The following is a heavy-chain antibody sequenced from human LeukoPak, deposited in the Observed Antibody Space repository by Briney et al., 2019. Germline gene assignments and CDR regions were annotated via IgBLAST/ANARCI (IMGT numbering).Heavy chain of an antibody. V-gene: IGHV3-15*01. CDR1: GFSFMNAW. J-gene: IGHJ4*02. Sequence: GGSLRLSCAASGFSFMNAWMIWVRQAPGKGLEWVGRIKSNADGGTPDYAAPARGRFTISRDDSKNTLYLQMNSLKAEDTAVYYCAKAYEQWLVKESDYWGQGTLVTVSS. CDR3: AKAYEQWLVKESDY. D-gene: IGHD6-19*01. CDR2: IKSNADGGTP.